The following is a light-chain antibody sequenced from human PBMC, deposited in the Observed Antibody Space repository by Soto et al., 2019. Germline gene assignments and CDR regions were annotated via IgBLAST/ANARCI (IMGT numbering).Light chain of an antibody. J-gene: IGKJ1*01. V-gene: IGKV3-15*01. CDR1: QSVSSN. CDR2: GAS. CDR3: QQYKNRPLT. Sequence: EIVMTQSPATLSVSPGERATLSCRASQSVSSNLAWYQQKPGQAPRLLIYGASTRATGVAARFSGSGSGTETTLTISSLPSEDSAFYHCQQYKNRPLTFGQGTKVEIK.